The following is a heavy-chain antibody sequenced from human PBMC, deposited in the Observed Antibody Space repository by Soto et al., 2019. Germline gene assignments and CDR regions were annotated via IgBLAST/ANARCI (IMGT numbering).Heavy chain of an antibody. D-gene: IGHD4-17*01. Sequence: GGSLRLSCAASGFTFGIYVMSWVRQAPGKGLEWVSGIYGSGGATYYADSVKGRLTISRDNSKNTLYLQMNSLGAEDTALYYCAKGVVSGDYLSNGFDIWGQGTMVTVSS. V-gene: IGHV3-23*01. CDR1: GFTFGIYV. J-gene: IGHJ3*02. CDR3: AKGVVSGDYLSNGFDI. CDR2: IYGSGGAT.